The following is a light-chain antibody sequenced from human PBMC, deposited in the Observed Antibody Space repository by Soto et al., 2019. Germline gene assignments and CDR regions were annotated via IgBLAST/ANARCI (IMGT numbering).Light chain of an antibody. J-gene: IGLJ2*01. CDR1: SSNIGSHYG. V-gene: IGLV1-40*01. Sequence: QSVLTQPPSVSGAPGQTVTISCTGSSSNIGSHYGVHWYQQLPGAVPKLLIYGDINRPSGVPDRFSGSRSATSASLAITGLQAVDEADYYGQTYDSSLSGVIFGGGTKLTVL. CDR3: QTYDSSLSGVI. CDR2: GDI.